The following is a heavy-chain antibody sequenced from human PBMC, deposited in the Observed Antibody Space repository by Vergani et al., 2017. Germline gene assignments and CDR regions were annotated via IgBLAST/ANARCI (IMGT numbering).Heavy chain of an antibody. V-gene: IGHV1-18*04. Sequence: QVQLVQSGAEVKKPGASVKVSCKASGYTFTGYYMHWVRQAPGQGLEWMGWISAYNGNSNYAQKLQGRVTMTTDTSTSTAYMELRSLRSDDTAVYYCARAVVPAPGGYYYYMDVWGKGTTVTVSS. CDR3: ARAVVPAPGGYYYYMDV. CDR1: GYTFTGYY. J-gene: IGHJ6*03. CDR2: ISAYNGNS. D-gene: IGHD2-2*01.